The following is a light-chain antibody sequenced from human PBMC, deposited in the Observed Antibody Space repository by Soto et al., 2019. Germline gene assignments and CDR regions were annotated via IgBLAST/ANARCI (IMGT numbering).Light chain of an antibody. CDR2: AAS. Sequence: EIVLTQSPGTLSLSPGERATLSCRASQSLTSSYLAWYQQKPGQAPRLLMYAASSGATGIPDRFSGSGSGTDFTLTINRLEPEDFGVYYCQYYGNSRITFGQGTRLEIK. J-gene: IGKJ5*01. CDR3: QYYGNSRIT. CDR1: QSLTSSY. V-gene: IGKV3-20*01.